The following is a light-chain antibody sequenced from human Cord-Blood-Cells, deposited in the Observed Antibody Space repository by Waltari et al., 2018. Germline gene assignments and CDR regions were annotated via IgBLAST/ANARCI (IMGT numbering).Light chain of an antibody. V-gene: IGKV3-20*01. CDR3: QQYGSSPRT. Sequence: EILLTQSPGTLSLSHGERSTLSCRASQSVSSSYLAWYQQKPGQAPRLLIYGASSRATGIPDRFSGSGSGTDFTLTISRLEPEDFAVYYCQQYGSSPRTFGQGTKVEIK. CDR2: GAS. CDR1: QSVSSSY. J-gene: IGKJ1*01.